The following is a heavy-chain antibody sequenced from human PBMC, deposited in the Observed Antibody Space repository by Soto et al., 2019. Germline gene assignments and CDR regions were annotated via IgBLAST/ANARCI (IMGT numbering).Heavy chain of an antibody. V-gene: IGHV3-11*01. D-gene: IGHD6-13*01. J-gene: IGHJ3*02. CDR3: ADSSRPFDAFDI. Sequence: QVQLVESGGGWGQPGGSLRLSCAASGFTFSDYYMSWIRQAPGKGLEWVSYISSSGSTIYYADSVKGRFTISRDNAKNSLYLQINSLRAEDTAVYYCADSSRPFDAFDICCQGRMVTVSS. CDR1: GFTFSDYY. CDR2: ISSSGSTI.